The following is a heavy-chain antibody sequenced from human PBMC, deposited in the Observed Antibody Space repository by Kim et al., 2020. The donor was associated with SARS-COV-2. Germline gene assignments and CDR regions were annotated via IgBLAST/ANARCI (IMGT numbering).Heavy chain of an antibody. V-gene: IGHV4-39*01. CDR3: ARYGENQNDYGDPQRYYFDY. CDR1: GGSISSSSYY. CDR2: IYYSGST. J-gene: IGHJ4*02. D-gene: IGHD4-17*01. Sequence: SETLSLTCTVSGGSISSSSYYWGWIRQPPGKGLEWIGSIYYSGSTYYNPSLKSRVTISVDTSKNQFSLKLSSVTAADTAVYYCARYGENQNDYGDPQRYYFDYWGQGTLVTVSS.